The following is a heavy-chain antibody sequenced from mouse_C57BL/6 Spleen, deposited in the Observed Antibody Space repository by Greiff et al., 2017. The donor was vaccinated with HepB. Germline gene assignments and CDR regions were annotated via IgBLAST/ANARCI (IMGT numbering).Heavy chain of an antibody. J-gene: IGHJ2*01. CDR1: GYSITSGYY. V-gene: IGHV3-6*01. CDR3: ARDRRDGGGY. Sequence: EVQLVESGPGLVKPSQSLSLTCSVTGYSITSGYYWNWIRQFPGNKLEWMGYISYDGSNNYNPSLKNRISITRDTSKNQFFLKLNSVTTEDTATYYCARDRRDGGGYWGQGTTLTVSS. CDR2: ISYDGSN. D-gene: IGHD3-3*01.